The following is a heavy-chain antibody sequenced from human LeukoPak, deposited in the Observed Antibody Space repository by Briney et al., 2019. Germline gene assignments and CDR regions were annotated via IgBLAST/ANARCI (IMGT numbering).Heavy chain of an antibody. V-gene: IGHV4-59*01. Sequence: SETLSLTCTVSGGSLSGYYWSWIRQPPGKGQEWIGYIYYSGTTSYNPSLKSRLTISVDTSKNQFSLKLTSVAAADTAIYYCARKKRADPGFDIWGQGTMVTVSS. CDR3: ARKKRADPGFDI. J-gene: IGHJ3*02. CDR1: GGSLSGYY. CDR2: IYYSGTT.